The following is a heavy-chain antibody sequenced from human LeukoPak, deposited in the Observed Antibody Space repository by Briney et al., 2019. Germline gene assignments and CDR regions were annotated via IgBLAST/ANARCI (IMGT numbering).Heavy chain of an antibody. J-gene: IGHJ4*02. Sequence: SETLSLTCAVYGGSFSGYYWSWIRQPPGKGLEWIGEINHSGSTNYNPSLKSRVTISVDTSKNQFSVKLSSVTAADTAVYYCAREDSESPLSGGSCYCYNYWGQGTLVTVSS. V-gene: IGHV4-34*01. CDR3: AREDSESPLSGGSCYCYNY. D-gene: IGHD2-15*01. CDR1: GGSFSGYY. CDR2: INHSGST.